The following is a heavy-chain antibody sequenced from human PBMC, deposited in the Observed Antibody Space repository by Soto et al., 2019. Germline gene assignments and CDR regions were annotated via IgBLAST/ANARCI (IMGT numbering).Heavy chain of an antibody. CDR1: GGTFSSYT. J-gene: IGHJ4*02. CDR2: IIPILGIA. D-gene: IGHD3-10*01. V-gene: IGHV1-69*08. CDR3: AREEDYYGSGSFFTG. Sequence: QVQLVQSGAEVKKPGSSVKVSCKASGGTFSSYTISWVRQAPGQGLEWMGRIIPILGIANYAQKFQGRVTITAGKSTRTAYMELSSLRPADKAVEYCAREEDYYGSGSFFTGWGQGTLVTVSS.